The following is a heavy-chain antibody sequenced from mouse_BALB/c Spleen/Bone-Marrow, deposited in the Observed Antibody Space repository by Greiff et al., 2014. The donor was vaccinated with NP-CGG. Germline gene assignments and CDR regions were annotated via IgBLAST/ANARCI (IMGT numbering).Heavy chain of an antibody. CDR1: GYTFTSYW. CDR2: INPSNGRT. V-gene: IGHV1S81*02. D-gene: IGHD4-1*02. Sequence: QVQLKQSGAELVKPGASVKLSCKASGYTFTSYWMYWVKQRPGQGLEWIGEINPSNGRTDYNEKFKTKATLTVDSSSSTAYMQLSSLTSEDSAVYYCISPQLGRDYWGQGTTLTASS. CDR3: ISPQLGRDY. J-gene: IGHJ2*01.